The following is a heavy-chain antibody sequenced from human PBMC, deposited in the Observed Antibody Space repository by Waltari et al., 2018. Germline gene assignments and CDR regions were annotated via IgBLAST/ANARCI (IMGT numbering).Heavy chain of an antibody. V-gene: IGHV4-38-2*01. J-gene: IGHJ4*02. CDR1: GYSISSGYY. CDR2: IYHSGSP. Sequence: QVQLQESGPGLVKTSETLSLTCAVSGYSISSGYYWGWPRQPPGKGLEWIGSIYHSGSPYYNPSLKSRFTISVDTSKNQFSLKLSSVTAADTAVYYCARLGLVDSLFDYWGQGTLVTVSS. CDR3: ARLGLVDSLFDY. D-gene: IGHD2-8*02.